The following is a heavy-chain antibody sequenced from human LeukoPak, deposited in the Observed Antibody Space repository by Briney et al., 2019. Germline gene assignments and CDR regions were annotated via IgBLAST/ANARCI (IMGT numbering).Heavy chain of an antibody. CDR3: ARRCSSGRLTYNWFDP. V-gene: IGHV4-39*01. CDR1: GGSISSSSYY. Sequence: SETLSLTCTVSGGSISSSSYYWGWLRQPPGKGLEWIGSIYYSGSTYYNPSLKSRVTISVHTSKNQFSLQLSSVTAADTAVYYCARRCSSGRLTYNWFDPWGQGTLVTVSS. D-gene: IGHD6-19*01. CDR2: IYYSGST. J-gene: IGHJ5*02.